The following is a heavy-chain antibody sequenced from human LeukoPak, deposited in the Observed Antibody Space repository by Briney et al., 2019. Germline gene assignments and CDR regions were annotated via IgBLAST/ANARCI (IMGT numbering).Heavy chain of an antibody. CDR2: IYYSGST. D-gene: IGHD3-22*01. J-gene: IGHJ4*02. V-gene: IGHV4-59*08. CDR3: ARHGYYDSSGFDY. CDR1: GGSISSYY. Sequence: PSETLSLTCTVSGGSISSYYWSWIRQPPGKGLEWIGYIYYSGSTNYNPSLKSRVTISVDTSKNQFSLKLSSVTAADMAVYYCARHGYYDSSGFDYWGQGTLVTVSS.